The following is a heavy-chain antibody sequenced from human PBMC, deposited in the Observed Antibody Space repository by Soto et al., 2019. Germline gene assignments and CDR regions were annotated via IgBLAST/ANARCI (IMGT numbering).Heavy chain of an antibody. V-gene: IGHV3-21*01. D-gene: IGHD3-10*01. Sequence: EVQLVESGGGLVKPGGSLRLSCAASGFTFSSYSMNWVRQAPGKGLEWVSSISSSSSYIYYADSVKGRFTISRDNAKNSLYLQMNSLRAEDTAVYYCARDLSGEDAFDIWGQGTMVTVSS. CDR1: GFTFSSYS. CDR2: ISSSSSYI. J-gene: IGHJ3*02. CDR3: ARDLSGEDAFDI.